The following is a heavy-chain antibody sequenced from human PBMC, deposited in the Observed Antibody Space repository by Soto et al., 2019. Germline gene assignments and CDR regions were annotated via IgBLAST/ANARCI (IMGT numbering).Heavy chain of an antibody. J-gene: IGHJ4*02. CDR1: GFTFSDYY. CDR3: ARDRLWGVATMHFDY. D-gene: IGHD5-12*01. Sequence: GGSLRLSCAASGFTFSDYYMSWIRQAPGKGLEWVSYISSSGSTIYYADSVKGRFTISRDNAKNSLYLQMNSLRAEDTAVYYCARDRLWGVATMHFDYWGQGTLVTVSS. V-gene: IGHV3-11*01. CDR2: ISSSGSTI.